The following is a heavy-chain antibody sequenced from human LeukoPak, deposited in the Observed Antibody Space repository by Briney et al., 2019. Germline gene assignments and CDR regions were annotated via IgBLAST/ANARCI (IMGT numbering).Heavy chain of an antibody. CDR3: ARDIAAASFAFDI. D-gene: IGHD6-13*01. CDR1: GYTFTSHA. J-gene: IGHJ3*02. V-gene: IGHV1-2*02. Sequence: ASVKVSCKASGYTFTSHAMHWVRQAPGQGLEWMGWINPNSGGTNYAQKFQGRVTMTRDTSISTAYMELSRLRSDDTAVYYCARDIAAASFAFDIWGQGTMVTVSS. CDR2: INPNSGGT.